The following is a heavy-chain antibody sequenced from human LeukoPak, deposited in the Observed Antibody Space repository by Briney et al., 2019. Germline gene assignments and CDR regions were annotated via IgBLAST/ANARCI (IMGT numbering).Heavy chain of an antibody. J-gene: IGHJ4*02. Sequence: ASVKVSCKASGYTFTSYGISWVRQAPGQGLEWMGWISAYNGNTNYAQKLQGRATMTTDTSTSTAYMELRSLRSDDTAVYYCARAAHDYSNTYFDYWGQGTLVTVSS. D-gene: IGHD4-11*01. CDR3: ARAAHDYSNTYFDY. CDR1: GYTFTSYG. CDR2: ISAYNGNT. V-gene: IGHV1-18*01.